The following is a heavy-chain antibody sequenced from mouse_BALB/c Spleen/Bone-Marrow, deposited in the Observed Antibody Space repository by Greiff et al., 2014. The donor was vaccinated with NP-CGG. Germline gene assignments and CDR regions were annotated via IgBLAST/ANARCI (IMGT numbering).Heavy chain of an antibody. CDR2: INPSNDTP. D-gene: IGHD1-2*01. CDR3: TRSGNHGFGWYFDV. J-gene: IGHJ1*01. Sequence: QVQLQQSGAELVKPGASVKLSCRVSGYTFTNYFVYWVKQRPGQGLEWIGEINPSNDTPNFNEKFKSKATLTVDKSSSTAYMQHSNLTSEDSAVYYCTRSGNHGFGWYFDVWGAGTTVTVSS. CDR1: GYTFTNYF. V-gene: IGHV1S81*02.